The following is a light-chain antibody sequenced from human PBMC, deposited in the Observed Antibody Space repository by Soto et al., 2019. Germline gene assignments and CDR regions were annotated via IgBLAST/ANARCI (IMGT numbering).Light chain of an antibody. CDR2: DAS. Sequence: ELVLTQSPATLSLSPGERATLSCRASQRVSRHLAWYQQKPGQAPRLLIYDASTRATGIPARFSGSGSVTDFTLTISSLEPEDFAVYYCQQRTKWPITFGQGTRLEIK. J-gene: IGKJ5*01. CDR1: QRVSRH. V-gene: IGKV3-11*01. CDR3: QQRTKWPIT.